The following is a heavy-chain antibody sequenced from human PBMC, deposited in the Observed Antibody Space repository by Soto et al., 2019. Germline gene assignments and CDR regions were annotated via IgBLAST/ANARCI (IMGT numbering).Heavy chain of an antibody. Sequence: QVQLVESGGGVVQPGRSLRLSCAASGFTFSSYAMHWVRQAPGKGLEWVAVISYDGSNKYYADSVKGRFTISRDNSKKTLDLKMNSMRAEDTAVYYCARDGSKYQLLWIPFDPWGQGTLVTVSS. J-gene: IGHJ5*02. V-gene: IGHV3-30-3*01. CDR3: ARDGSKYQLLWIPFDP. CDR2: ISYDGSNK. D-gene: IGHD2-2*01. CDR1: GFTFSSYA.